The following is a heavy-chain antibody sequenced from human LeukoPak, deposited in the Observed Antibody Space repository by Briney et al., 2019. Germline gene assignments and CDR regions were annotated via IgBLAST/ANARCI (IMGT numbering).Heavy chain of an antibody. CDR1: GFTFSSFS. D-gene: IGHD1-1*01. V-gene: IGHV3-48*04. J-gene: IGHJ4*02. Sequence: GGSLRLSCAASGFTFSSFSMNWVRQAPGKGLEWISYITSSSSSTYYADSVKGRFTISRDNAKNSLYLQMNSLRAEDTAVYYCARLLKGQRNGDYWGQGTLVTVSS. CDR2: ITSSSSST. CDR3: ARLLKGQRNGDY.